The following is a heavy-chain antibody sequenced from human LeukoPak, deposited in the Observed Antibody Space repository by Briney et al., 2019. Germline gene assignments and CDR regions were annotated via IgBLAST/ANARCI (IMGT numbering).Heavy chain of an antibody. CDR1: GFTFNTYA. V-gene: IGHV3-23*01. J-gene: IGHJ4*02. Sequence: PGGSLRLSCAASGFTFNTYAMTWVRQAPGKGLEWVSTINGGDGTTYSADSVKGRFILSRDNSKNTVDLQLNSLRVEDTAIYFCAKGLYYGSGSYSKYFDSWGQGTLVTVSS. D-gene: IGHD3-10*01. CDR3: AKGLYYGSGSYSKYFDS. CDR2: INGGDGTT.